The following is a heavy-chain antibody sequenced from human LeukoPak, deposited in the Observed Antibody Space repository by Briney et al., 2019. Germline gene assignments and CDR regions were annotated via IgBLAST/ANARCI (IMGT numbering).Heavy chain of an antibody. CDR2: ISGSGGST. J-gene: IGHJ4*02. CDR1: GFTFSSYA. Sequence: GGSLRLSCAASGFTFSSYAMSWARQAPGKGLEWVSAISGSGGSTYYADSVKGRFTISRDNSKNTLYLQMNSLRAEDTAVYYCAKVGLGGDYEGYLDYWGQGTLVTVSS. CDR3: AKVGLGGDYEGYLDY. V-gene: IGHV3-23*01. D-gene: IGHD4-17*01.